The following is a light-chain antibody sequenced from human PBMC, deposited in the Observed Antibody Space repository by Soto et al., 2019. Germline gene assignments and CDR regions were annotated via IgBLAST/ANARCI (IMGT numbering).Light chain of an antibody. CDR1: QSVSNN. Sequence: EIVMTQSPATLAVSPGERATLSCRASQSVSNNLAWYQQKPGQAPRLLIFGAFTRATGIPARFSGSGSGTDFTLTISSLEPEDFAVYYCQHRSSWPVSFGQGTRLVIK. CDR2: GAF. CDR3: QHRSSWPVS. V-gene: IGKV3-15*01. J-gene: IGKJ5*01.